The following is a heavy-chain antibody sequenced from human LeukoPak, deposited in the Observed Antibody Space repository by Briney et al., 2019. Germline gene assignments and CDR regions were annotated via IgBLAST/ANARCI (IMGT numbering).Heavy chain of an antibody. J-gene: IGHJ4*02. D-gene: IGHD3-22*01. CDR2: ISGSGGST. CDR1: GFTFSSYA. CDR3: AKSSGYYYGGPVYYFDY. V-gene: IGHV3-23*01. Sequence: GGSLRLSCAASGFTFSSYAMSWVRQAPGKGLEWVSAISGSGGSTYYADSVEGRFTISRDNSKNTLYLQMNSLRAEDTAVYYCAKSSGYYYGGPVYYFDYWGQGTLVTVSS.